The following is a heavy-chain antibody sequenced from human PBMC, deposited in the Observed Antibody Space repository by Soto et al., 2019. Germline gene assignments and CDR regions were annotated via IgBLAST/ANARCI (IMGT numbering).Heavy chain of an antibody. V-gene: IGHV3-74*01. Sequence: GGSLRLSCAASGFTFSSYWMHWVRQAPGKGLVWVSRINSDGSSTSYADSVKGRFTISRDNAKNTLYLQMNSLRAEDTAVYYCASFGGSYYYYYGMDVWGQGTTVTVSS. CDR1: GFTFSSYW. CDR3: ASFGGSYYYYYGMDV. CDR2: INSDGSST. D-gene: IGHD1-26*01. J-gene: IGHJ6*02.